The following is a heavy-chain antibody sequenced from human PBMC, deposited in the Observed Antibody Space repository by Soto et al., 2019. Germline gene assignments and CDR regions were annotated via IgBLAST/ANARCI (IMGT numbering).Heavy chain of an antibody. J-gene: IGHJ4*02. Sequence: EVQLLESGGGLVQPGGSLRLSCAASGFTFSSYAMSWVRQAPGKGLEWVAAISGSGGSTYYADSVKGLCTISRNNSKNPLNRQKNSLGAEDTAVYYCAKGDIVVAGAPRGWFDYWGQGTLVTVSS. CDR2: ISGSGGST. V-gene: IGHV3-23*01. CDR1: GFTFSSYA. CDR3: AKGDIVVAGAPRGWFDY. D-gene: IGHD6-19*01.